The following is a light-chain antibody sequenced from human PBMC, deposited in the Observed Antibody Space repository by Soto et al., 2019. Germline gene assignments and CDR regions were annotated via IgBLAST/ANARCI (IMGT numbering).Light chain of an antibody. J-gene: IGLJ2*01. Sequence: QSALTQPASVSGSPGQSITISCTGTSSDVGGYNYVSWYQQHPGKAPKLMIYEVSKWPSGVSNRFSGSKSGNTASLTISGLQAEDEADYYCSSYTSIGTLVFGGGTQVTVL. CDR1: SSDVGGYNY. CDR2: EVS. CDR3: SSYTSIGTLV. V-gene: IGLV2-14*01.